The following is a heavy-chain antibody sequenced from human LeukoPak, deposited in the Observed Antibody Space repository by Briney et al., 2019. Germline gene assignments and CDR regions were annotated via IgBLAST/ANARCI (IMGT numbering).Heavy chain of an antibody. D-gene: IGHD3-22*01. CDR2: INSDGSST. Sequence: GGSLRLSCAASGFTFSSYWMHWVRQAPGKGLVWVSRINSDGSSTSYADSVKGRFTISRDNAKNSLYLQMNSLRAEDTAVYYCARENYYDRDYYYYYYMDVWGKGTTVTISS. V-gene: IGHV3-74*01. J-gene: IGHJ6*03. CDR1: GFTFSSYW. CDR3: ARENYYDRDYYYYYYMDV.